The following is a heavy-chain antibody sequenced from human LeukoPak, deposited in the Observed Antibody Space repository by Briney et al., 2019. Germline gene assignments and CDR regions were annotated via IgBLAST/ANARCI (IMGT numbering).Heavy chain of an antibody. CDR3: AKISPHSSSGRRNYYYYYMDV. V-gene: IGHV3-30*02. D-gene: IGHD6-6*01. J-gene: IGHJ6*03. CDR2: IRYDGSNK. CDR1: GFTFSSYG. Sequence: PGGSLRLSCAASGFTFSSYGMHWVRQAPGKGLEWVAFIRYDGSNKYYADSVKGRFTISRDNSKNTLYLQMNSLRAEDTAVYYCAKISPHSSSGRRNYYYYYMDVWGKGTTVTVSS.